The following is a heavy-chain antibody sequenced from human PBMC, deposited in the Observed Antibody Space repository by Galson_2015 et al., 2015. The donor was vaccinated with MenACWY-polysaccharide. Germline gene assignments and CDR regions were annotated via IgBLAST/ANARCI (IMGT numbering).Heavy chain of an antibody. CDR2: IHYRGST. J-gene: IGHJ4*02. Sequence: TPSLTCNVSGASTRSGGYYWSWIRQHPGKGLEWMGYIHYRGSTSYNPSLKSRLLISGDASNGQFSLKLSSVTAADTAVYYCARYNIAAGDFDYWGQGALVTVSS. CDR3: ARYNIAAGDFDY. D-gene: IGHD6-25*01. CDR1: GASTRSGGYY. V-gene: IGHV4-31*03.